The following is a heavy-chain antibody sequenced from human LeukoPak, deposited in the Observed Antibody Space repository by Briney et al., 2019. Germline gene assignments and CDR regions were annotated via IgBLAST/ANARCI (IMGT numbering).Heavy chain of an antibody. CDR3: ARGGEFYYYYMDV. D-gene: IGHD2-21*01. Sequence: SVKVSCKASGGTFSSYAISWVRQAPGQGLEWMGGIIPIFGTANYAQKFQGGVTITADESTSTAYMELSSLRSEDTAVYYCARGGEFYYYYMDVWGKGTTVTVSS. CDR2: IIPIFGTA. CDR1: GGTFSSYA. V-gene: IGHV1-69*01. J-gene: IGHJ6*03.